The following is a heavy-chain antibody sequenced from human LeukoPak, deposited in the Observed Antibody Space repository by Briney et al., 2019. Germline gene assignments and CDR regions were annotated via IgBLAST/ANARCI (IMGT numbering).Heavy chain of an antibody. V-gene: IGHV3-23*01. J-gene: IGHJ4*02. CDR2: ISGSGVST. CDR1: GFRFSSYA. CDR3: AKYERNWNYNLASQTYD. Sequence: GGSLRLSCAASGFRFSSYAMSWVRQAPGKGLEWVSAISGSGVSTYYADSVKGRFTVSRDNSKNTLYLQMSSLRAEDTAVYYCAKYERNWNYNLASQTYDWGQGTLVTVSS. D-gene: IGHD1-7*01.